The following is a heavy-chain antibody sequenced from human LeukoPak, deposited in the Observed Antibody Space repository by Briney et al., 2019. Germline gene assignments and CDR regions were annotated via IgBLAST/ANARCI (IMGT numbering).Heavy chain of an antibody. D-gene: IGHD3-10*01. J-gene: IGHJ2*01. CDR2: ISSGGDYT. CDR3: AKIGVIGLWYFDL. Sequence: GGSLRLSCAASEFTFGSCGMSWVRQAPGKGLEWVSSISSGGDYTYYADSVKDQFTISRDNSKNTLYLQMNSLRAEDTAVYYCAKIGVIGLWYFDLWGRGTLATVSS. V-gene: IGHV3-23*01. CDR1: EFTFGSCG.